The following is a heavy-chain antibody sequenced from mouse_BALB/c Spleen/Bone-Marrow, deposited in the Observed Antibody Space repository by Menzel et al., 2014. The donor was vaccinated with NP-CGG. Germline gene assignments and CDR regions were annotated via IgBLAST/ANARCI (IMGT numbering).Heavy chain of an antibody. V-gene: IGHV5-9-4*01. Sequence: EVMLVESGGGLVKPGVSLKLSCAASGFTFSSYAMSRVRQSPEKRLEWVAEISSGGNYTYYPDTVTGRFTISRDNAKNILYLEMSSLRSDDTAMYYCVRAYGSSYAMDYWGQGTSVTVSS. D-gene: IGHD1-1*01. CDR2: ISSGGNYT. J-gene: IGHJ4*01. CDR1: GFTFSSYA. CDR3: VRAYGSSYAMDY.